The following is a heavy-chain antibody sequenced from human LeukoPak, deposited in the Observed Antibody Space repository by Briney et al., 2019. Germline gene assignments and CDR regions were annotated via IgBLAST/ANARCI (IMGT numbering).Heavy chain of an antibody. CDR3: AKDPPMVRGVFDY. J-gene: IGHJ4*02. V-gene: IGHV3-23*01. CDR1: GFTFSRHG. CDR2: ISPNGVIT. D-gene: IGHD3-10*01. Sequence: GGTLRLSCAASGFTFSRHGMNWVRQAPGKGLEWVSGISPNGVITYYADSVKGRFTISRDNSKNTLYLQMNSLRAEDTAVYYCAKDPPMVRGVFDYWGQGTLVTVSS.